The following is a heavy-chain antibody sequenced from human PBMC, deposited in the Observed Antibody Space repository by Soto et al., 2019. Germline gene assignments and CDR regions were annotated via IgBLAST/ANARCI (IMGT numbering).Heavy chain of an antibody. Sequence: QLQLQESGSGLLKPSQTLSLNRSVSGDSISSGGLSWNWLRQSPGRGLEWIGYIYYPGLTYYNPSLKSRVSMSLDTSENQVSLSLSSVTAADSAVYYCARGRRSKTATAGTGWFDPWGPGTLVTVSS. CDR3: ARGRRSKTATAGTGWFDP. J-gene: IGHJ5*02. CDR1: GDSISSGGLS. V-gene: IGHV4-30-2*06. D-gene: IGHD6-13*01. CDR2: IYYPGLT.